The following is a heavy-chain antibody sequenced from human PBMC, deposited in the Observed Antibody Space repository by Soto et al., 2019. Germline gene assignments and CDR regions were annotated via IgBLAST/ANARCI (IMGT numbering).Heavy chain of an antibody. Sequence: EVQLVESGGGLVQPGGSLRLSCAASGFTFSDHYMDWVRQAPGKGLEWVARSRNRVNSHTTEYAASVKGRFTISRHESKSSLYLQMTSLKIEGTAVYYCTRGLLAGAPSYTFPGRHVWGQGPTVTVSS. CDR2: SRNRVNSHTT. CDR3: TRGLLAGAPSYTFPGRHV. CDR1: GFTFSDHY. J-gene: IGHJ6*01. D-gene: IGHD2-8*02. V-gene: IGHV3-72*01.